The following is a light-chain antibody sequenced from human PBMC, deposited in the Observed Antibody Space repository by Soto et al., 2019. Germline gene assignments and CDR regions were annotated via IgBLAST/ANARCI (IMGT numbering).Light chain of an antibody. CDR2: GAS. CDR1: QSISSTY. Sequence: SVLTQSPGTLSLSPGEGATLSCRSSQSISSTYLAWYQQRPGQAPSLLIYGASSRATGIPDRFSGSGSGTDFTLTTSRWKPEDLAVYYVQRYFGSLNTLGQGTKLETK. CDR3: QRYFGSLNT. J-gene: IGKJ2*01. V-gene: IGKV3-20*01.